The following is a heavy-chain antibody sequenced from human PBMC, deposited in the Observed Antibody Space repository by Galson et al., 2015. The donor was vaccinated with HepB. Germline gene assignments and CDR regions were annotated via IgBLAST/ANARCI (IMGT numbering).Heavy chain of an antibody. Sequence: TLSLTCTVSGGSISSGGYYWSWIRQHPGKGLEWIGYIYYSGSTYYNPSLKSRVTISVDTSKNQFSLKLSSVTAADTAVYYCARERPTVTTFYYYYYYYMDVWGKGTTVTVSS. CDR3: ARERPTVTTFYYYYYYYMDV. CDR2: IYYSGST. V-gene: IGHV4-31*03. CDR1: GGSISSGGYY. J-gene: IGHJ6*03. D-gene: IGHD4-17*01.